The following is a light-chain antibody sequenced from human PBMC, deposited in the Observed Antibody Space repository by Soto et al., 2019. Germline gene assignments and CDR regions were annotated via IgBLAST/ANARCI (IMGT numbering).Light chain of an antibody. CDR1: KTVSSTY. Sequence: EIVLTQSPGTLSLSPGERATISCRTSKTVSSTYLAWYQQKRGQAPRLLIYGTSNRATGSPDRFSGSVSGTEFTLTISRLEPEDFAVYHCQLYGSSPLYSFAHGTELEIK. CDR3: QLYGSSPLYS. V-gene: IGKV3-20*01. J-gene: IGKJ2*01. CDR2: GTS.